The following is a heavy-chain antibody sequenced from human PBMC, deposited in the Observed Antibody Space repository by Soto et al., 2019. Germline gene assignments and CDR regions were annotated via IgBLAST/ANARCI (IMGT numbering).Heavy chain of an antibody. Sequence: EVQLLESGGGLVQPGGSLRLSCAASGFTFSNYGMYWVRQAPGKGLVWVSRVNNGGTDTTHADSVKGRFTISRDNSENTLYLQMNSLRAEDTAVYSCASGALQHALAVWGPGSTVNFSS. V-gene: IGHV3-74*03. CDR3: ASGALQHALAV. J-gene: IGHJ6*02. D-gene: IGHD6-13*01. CDR1: GFTFSNYG. CDR2: VNNGGTDT.